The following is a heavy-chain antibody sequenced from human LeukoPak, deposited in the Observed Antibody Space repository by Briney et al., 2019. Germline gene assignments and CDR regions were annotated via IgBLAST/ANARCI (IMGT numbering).Heavy chain of an antibody. CDR3: ARVAGGLGYCSSTSCSDFDY. Sequence: ASVKVSCKASGYTFTSYYMHWVRQAPGQGLEWMGIINPSGGSTSYAQKFQGRVTMTRDMSTSTAYMELSSLRSEDTAVYYCARVAGGLGYCSSTSCSDFDYWGQGTLVTVSS. J-gene: IGHJ4*02. D-gene: IGHD2-2*01. CDR1: GYTFTSYY. V-gene: IGHV1-46*01. CDR2: INPSGGST.